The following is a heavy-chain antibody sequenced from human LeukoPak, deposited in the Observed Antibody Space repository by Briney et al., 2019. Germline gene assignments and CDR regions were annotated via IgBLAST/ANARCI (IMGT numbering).Heavy chain of an antibody. CDR3: ARGTVIYYYYMDV. V-gene: IGHV1-2*06. D-gene: IGHD4-17*01. CDR1: GYTFTGYY. J-gene: IGHJ6*03. CDR2: INPNSGGT. Sequence: ASVKVSCKASGYTFTGYYMHWVRQAPGQGLEWMGRINPNSGGTNYAQKFQGRVTMTRDTSISTAYMELSRLRSDDTAVYYCARGTVIYYYYMDVWGKGTTVTISS.